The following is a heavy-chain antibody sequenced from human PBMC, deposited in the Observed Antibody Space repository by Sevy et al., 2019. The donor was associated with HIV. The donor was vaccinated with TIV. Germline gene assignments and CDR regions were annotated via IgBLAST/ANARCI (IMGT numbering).Heavy chain of an antibody. D-gene: IGHD2-2*01. CDR2: IKKDGTEK. J-gene: IGHJ6*02. CDR3: ARDCSSTTCLWGLDF. Sequence: GGSLRLSCAASGFTFSNYWMSWVRQAPGQGLKWVATIKKDGTEKYYVDSVRGRFTMSRDNAKNSLYLQMNSLRVEDTALYYCARDCSSTTCLWGLDFWGQGTTVTVSS. CDR1: GFTFSNYW. V-gene: IGHV3-7*03.